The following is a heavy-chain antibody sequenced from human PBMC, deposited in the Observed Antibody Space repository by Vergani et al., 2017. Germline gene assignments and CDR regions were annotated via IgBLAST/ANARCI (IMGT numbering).Heavy chain of an antibody. V-gene: IGHV1-2*02. CDR2: INPKSGVT. J-gene: IGHJ5*02. D-gene: IGHD2-8*02. CDR3: ARDHAGSVGYMAWFDP. CDR1: GYTFIDYY. Sequence: QVHLVQSGAEVKKPGASVKISCRTSGYTFIDYYIHWIRQAPGQGLEWMGWINPKSGVTNYAQKFQGRVTMTRYTSISTAHMELTRLTSADTDIFYCARDHAGSVGYMAWFDPWGQGTPVIVSS.